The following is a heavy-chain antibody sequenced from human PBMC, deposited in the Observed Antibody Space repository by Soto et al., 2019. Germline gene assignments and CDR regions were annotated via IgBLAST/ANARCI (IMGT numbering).Heavy chain of an antibody. CDR2: IYYSGST. Sequence: SETLSLTCTVSGGSISSYYRSWIRQPPGKGLDWFGYIYYSGSTNYNPSIKSRVTISVDTSKNQFSLKLSSVTAADTAVYYCARHNRCSGGSCYLTNWFDPWGQGTLVTVSS. D-gene: IGHD2-15*01. V-gene: IGHV4-59*08. CDR3: ARHNRCSGGSCYLTNWFDP. J-gene: IGHJ5*02. CDR1: GGSISSYY.